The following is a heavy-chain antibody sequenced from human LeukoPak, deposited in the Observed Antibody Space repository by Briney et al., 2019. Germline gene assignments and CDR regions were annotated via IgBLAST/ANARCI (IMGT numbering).Heavy chain of an antibody. V-gene: IGHV3-23*01. Sequence: GGSLRLSCAASGFDFDDYGMSWVRQAPGKGLEWVSSINNSGGATYYADSVKGRFTISRDNSKNTLYLQMNSLRVEDTAVYYCAKSDTPWGSWYYFDSWGQGTLVTVSS. J-gene: IGHJ4*02. CDR1: GFDFDDYG. CDR3: AKSDTPWGSWYYFDS. CDR2: INNSGGAT. D-gene: IGHD6-13*01.